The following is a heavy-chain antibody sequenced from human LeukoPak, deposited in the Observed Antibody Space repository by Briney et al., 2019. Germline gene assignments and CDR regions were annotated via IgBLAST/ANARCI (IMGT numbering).Heavy chain of an antibody. V-gene: IGHV3-49*04. CDR2: IRSKVYGGTP. CDR1: GFTFGDYA. CDR3: TRDQTPYY. Sequence: GGSLRLSCTASGFTFGDYAMTWVRQAPGKGVEWVGFIRSKVYGGTPEYAASVKGRFTISRDDSKGIAYLQMNSLKTEDTAVYYCTRDQTPYYWGQGTPVTVSS. J-gene: IGHJ4*02.